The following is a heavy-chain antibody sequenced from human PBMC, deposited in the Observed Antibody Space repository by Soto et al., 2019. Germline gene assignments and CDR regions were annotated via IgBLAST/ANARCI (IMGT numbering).Heavy chain of an antibody. V-gene: IGHV3-7*01. D-gene: IGHD6-19*01. CDR3: ARVADGPASSGWLDY. CDR1: GFTFSSDW. CDR2: IKQDGIEK. J-gene: IGHJ4*02. Sequence: EVQLVESGGGLVQPGGSLRLSCAASGFTFSSDWMSCVRQAPGKGLEWVANIKQDGIEKYYVDSVEGRFTISRDNAKNSLYLQMNSLRAEDTAVYFCARVADGPASSGWLDYWGQGTLVTVSS.